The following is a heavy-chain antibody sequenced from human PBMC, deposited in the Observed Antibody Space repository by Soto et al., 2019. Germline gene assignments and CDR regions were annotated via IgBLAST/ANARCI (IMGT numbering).Heavy chain of an antibody. D-gene: IGHD3-10*01. CDR3: ARRRMVRGPLGAFDI. V-gene: IGHV4-39*07. J-gene: IGHJ3*02. CDR1: GGSISSSSYY. Sequence: PSETLSLTCTVSGGSISSSSYYWSWIRQPPGKGLEWIGEINHSGSTNYNPSLKSRVTISVDTSKNQFSLKLSSVTAADTAVYYCARRRMVRGPLGAFDIWGQGTMVTVSS. CDR2: INHSGST.